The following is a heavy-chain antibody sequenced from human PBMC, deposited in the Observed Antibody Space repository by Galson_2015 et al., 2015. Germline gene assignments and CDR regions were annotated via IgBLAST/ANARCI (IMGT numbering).Heavy chain of an antibody. CDR1: GGTFSSYA. J-gene: IGHJ4*02. Sequence: SVKVSCKASGGTFSSYAISWVRQAPGQGLEWMGGIIPIFGTANYAQKFQGRVTITADESTSTAYMELSSLRSEDTAVYYCARIGRGDLGFECSSTSCFMGSFDYWGPGTLVTVSS. CDR2: IIPIFGTA. D-gene: IGHD2-2*01. V-gene: IGHV1-69*13. CDR3: ARIGRGDLGFECSSTSCFMGSFDY.